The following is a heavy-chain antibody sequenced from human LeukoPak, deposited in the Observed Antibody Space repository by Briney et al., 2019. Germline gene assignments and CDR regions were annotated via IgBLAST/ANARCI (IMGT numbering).Heavy chain of an antibody. CDR1: GYTFTDYY. CDR2: INPNSGAT. V-gene: IGHV1-2*06. J-gene: IGHJ6*02. Sequence: GASVKVSCKASGYTFTDYYMHWVRQAPGQGLEWMGRINPNSGATDYAQRFQGRVTMIWDTSISTAYMELSRLKFDDTAVYYCARGGMDVWGQGTTVTASS. CDR3: ARGGMDV.